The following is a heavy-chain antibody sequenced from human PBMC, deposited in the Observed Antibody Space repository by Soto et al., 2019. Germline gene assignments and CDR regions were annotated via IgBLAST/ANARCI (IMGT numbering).Heavy chain of an antibody. CDR2: IYYSGST. CDR1: GGSISSYY. D-gene: IGHD3-9*01. J-gene: IGHJ6*02. V-gene: IGHV4-59*01. Sequence: LSLTCTVSGGSISSYYWSWIRQPPGKGLEWIGYIYYSGSTNYNPSLKSRVTISVDTSKNQFSLKLSSVTAADTAVHYCARDNSISGYYYYGMDVWGQGTTVTVSS. CDR3: ARDNSISGYYYYGMDV.